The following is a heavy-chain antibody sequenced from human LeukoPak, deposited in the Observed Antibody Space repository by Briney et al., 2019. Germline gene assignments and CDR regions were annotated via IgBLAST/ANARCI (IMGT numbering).Heavy chain of an antibody. V-gene: IGHV3-64*01. D-gene: IGHD2-2*01. CDR2: SNGGIT. CDR1: VFTFCGYV. J-gene: IGHJ6*02. Sequence: VGSLRLSCAASVFTFCGYVMPWVRQAPGKGRGYVSASNGGITYYANSVEGRFTISRANYKNTLYLQMGSLRAEDMAVYYCARDQLLLSYYYGMDVWGQGTTVTVSS. CDR3: ARDQLLLSYYYGMDV.